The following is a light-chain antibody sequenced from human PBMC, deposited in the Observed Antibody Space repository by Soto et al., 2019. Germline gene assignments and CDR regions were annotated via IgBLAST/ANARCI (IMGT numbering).Light chain of an antibody. CDR1: GSDVGSYNL. Sequence: QSAQIQPASVSGSPGQSITISCTGTGSDVGSYNLVSWYQQHPGKAPKLMIYEGSKRPSGVSNRFSGSKSDNTASLTISGLQAEDEADYYCCSYAGSSTPYVFGTGTKVTVL. V-gene: IGLV2-23*01. CDR2: EGS. CDR3: CSYAGSSTPYV. J-gene: IGLJ1*01.